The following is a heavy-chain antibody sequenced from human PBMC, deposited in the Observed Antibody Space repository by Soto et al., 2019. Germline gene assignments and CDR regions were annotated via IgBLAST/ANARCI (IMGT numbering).Heavy chain of an antibody. CDR3: ARGGDYLSSDYYGLDV. D-gene: IGHD4-17*01. CDR1: GYTFNSYG. V-gene: IGHV1-18*01. Sequence: QVQLEQSGAEVKKPGASVKVSCKASGYTFNSYGISWVRQAPGQGLEWMGWISAKIGNTNFAEKLQGRVTMTTDTSTSTAYMELRSLRSDDTAVYYCARGGDYLSSDYYGLDVWGQVTTVTVSS. J-gene: IGHJ6*02. CDR2: ISAKIGNT.